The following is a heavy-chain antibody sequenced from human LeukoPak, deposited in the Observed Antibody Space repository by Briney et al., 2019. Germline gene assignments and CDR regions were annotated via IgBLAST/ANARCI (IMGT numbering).Heavy chain of an antibody. J-gene: IGHJ6*02. V-gene: IGHV3-11*01. CDR2: ISSSGSTI. CDR1: GFTFSDYY. CDR3: ARDRRYCSGGSCYYYGMDV. D-gene: IGHD2-15*01. Sequence: PGGSLRLSCAASGFTFSDYYMSWIRQAPGKGLEWVSYISSSGSTIYYADSVKGRFTISRDNAKNSLYLQMNSLRAEDTAVYYCARDRRYCSGGSCYYYGMDVWGQGTTVTFSS.